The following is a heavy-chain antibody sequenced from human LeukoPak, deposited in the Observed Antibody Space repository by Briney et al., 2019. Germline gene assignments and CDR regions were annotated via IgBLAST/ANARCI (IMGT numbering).Heavy chain of an antibody. CDR2: IYPGDSDT. CDR1: GYSFTSFW. J-gene: IGHJ3*02. V-gene: IGHV5-51*01. CDR3: VRPHLVGTTGGDAFDI. Sequence: GESLKISCQGSGYSFTSFWIGRVRQMPGKGLEWMGIIYPGDSDTKYSPSFQGQVTISADKSINTAYLQWSSLKASDTAIYYCVRPHLVGTTGGDAFDIWGQGTMVTVSS. D-gene: IGHD1-26*01.